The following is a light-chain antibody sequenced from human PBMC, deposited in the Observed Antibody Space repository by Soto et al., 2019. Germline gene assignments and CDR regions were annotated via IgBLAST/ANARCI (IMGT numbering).Light chain of an antibody. Sequence: DIQMTQSPSSLSASVGDRVTITCQASQDISNYLNWYQQKPGKAPKLLIYDSSNLETGVPSRFRGSGSGTDCTVTISSRQPEDIATLYCQQYYILALIFGGGTKVEIK. CDR1: QDISNY. CDR2: DSS. CDR3: QQYYILALI. V-gene: IGKV1-33*01. J-gene: IGKJ4*01.